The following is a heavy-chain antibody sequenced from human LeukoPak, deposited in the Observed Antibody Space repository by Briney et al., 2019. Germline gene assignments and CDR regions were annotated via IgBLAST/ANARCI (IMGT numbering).Heavy chain of an antibody. Sequence: GGSLRLSCAASGFTFSNYAMHWVRQAPGKGLEWVAVIWYDGSNKYYADSVKGRFTISRDNSKNTLYLQMNSLRAEDTAVYYCARDGGGTGGTYHHTFDLWGQGTMVTVSS. V-gene: IGHV3-33*01. CDR3: ARDGGGTGGTYHHTFDL. D-gene: IGHD1-26*01. CDR2: IWYDGSNK. CDR1: GFTFSNYA. J-gene: IGHJ3*01.